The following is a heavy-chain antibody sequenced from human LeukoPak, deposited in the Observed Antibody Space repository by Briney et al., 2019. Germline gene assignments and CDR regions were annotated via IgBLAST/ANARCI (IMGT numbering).Heavy chain of an antibody. V-gene: IGHV3-74*01. CDR2: INSDGSTT. D-gene: IGHD4-23*01. J-gene: IGHJ4*02. CDR1: GFTFSSYW. CDR3: ARDDYGGRGEFDY. Sequence: GGSLRLSCAASGFTFSSYWMHWVRQAPGKGLAWVSRINSDGSTTSYADSVKGRFTISRDNAKNTLYLQMNSLRAEDTAVYYCARDDYGGRGEFDYWGQGTLVTVSS.